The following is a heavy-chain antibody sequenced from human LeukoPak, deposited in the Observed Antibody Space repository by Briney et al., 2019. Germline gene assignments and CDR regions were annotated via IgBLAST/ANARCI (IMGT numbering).Heavy chain of an antibody. V-gene: IGHV3-49*04. J-gene: IGHJ4*02. Sequence: PGRSLRLSCSASGFTFGDYAMSWVRQAPGKGLEWVGFIRSAAYRGTTTYAASVKGRLTISRDDSQSIAYLQMNSLKTEDTAVYYCSRDLEHPVLRGQPWGYWGQGTLVTVSS. CDR2: IRSAAYRGTT. CDR3: SRDLEHPVLRGQPWGY. CDR1: GFTFGDYA. D-gene: IGHD3-10*01.